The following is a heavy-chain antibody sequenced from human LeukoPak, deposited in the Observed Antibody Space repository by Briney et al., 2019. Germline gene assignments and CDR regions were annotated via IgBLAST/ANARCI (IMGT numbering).Heavy chain of an antibody. CDR3: ARLTRVGYNSYVY. D-gene: IGHD5-24*01. CDR2: FKNDGSSA. V-gene: IGHV3-74*01. Sequence: PGGSLRLSCAVSGFTSSDYWMHWVRQAPGKGLVWVSRFKNDGSSATYVDSVKGRFTISRDEAKNTLYLQMNSLRVEDTAVYYCARLTRVGYNSYVYWGQGTLVTVSS. CDR1: GFTSSDYW. J-gene: IGHJ1*01.